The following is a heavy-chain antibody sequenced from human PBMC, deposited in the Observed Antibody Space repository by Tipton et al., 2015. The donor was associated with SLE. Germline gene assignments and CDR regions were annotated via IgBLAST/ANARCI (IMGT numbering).Heavy chain of an antibody. Sequence: TLSLTCTVSGGSITTGYFWGWIRQSPGKGLEWIGTMSHSGGTYYNPSLDSRMTMSVDTSNNQFSLDLASVTAADTATYYCARQYSTITGYENWGQGILVTVSS. CDR1: GGSITTGYF. V-gene: IGHV4-38-2*02. CDR2: MSHSGGT. D-gene: IGHD2-8*01. J-gene: IGHJ4*02. CDR3: ARQYSTITGYEN.